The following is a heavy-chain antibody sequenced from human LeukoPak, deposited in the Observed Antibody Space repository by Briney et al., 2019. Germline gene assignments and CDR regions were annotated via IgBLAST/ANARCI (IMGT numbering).Heavy chain of an antibody. CDR2: IYYSGST. CDR1: GGSISSYY. Sequence: SETLSLTCTVSGGSISSYYWSWIRQPPGKGLEWIGYIYYSGSTNYNPSLKSRVTISVDTSKNQFSLKLSSVTAADTAVYYCARGKHYCGSGSYYIVNYYYYMDVWGKGTTVTVSS. J-gene: IGHJ6*03. V-gene: IGHV4-59*12. D-gene: IGHD3-10*01. CDR3: ARGKHYCGSGSYYIVNYYYYMDV.